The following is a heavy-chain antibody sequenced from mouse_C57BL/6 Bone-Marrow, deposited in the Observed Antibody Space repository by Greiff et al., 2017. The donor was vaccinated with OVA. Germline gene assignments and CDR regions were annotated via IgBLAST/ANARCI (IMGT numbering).Heavy chain of an antibody. V-gene: IGHV5-12*01. CDR3: ATSREDYFDY. J-gene: IGHJ2*01. CDR1: GFTFSDYY. Sequence: EVQVVESGGGLVQPGGSLKLSCAASGFTFSDYYMYWVRQTPEKRLEWVAYLSNGGGSTYYPDTVKGRFTISRDNAKNTLYLQMSRLKSEDTAMYYCATSREDYFDYWGQGTTLTVSS. CDR2: LSNGGGST.